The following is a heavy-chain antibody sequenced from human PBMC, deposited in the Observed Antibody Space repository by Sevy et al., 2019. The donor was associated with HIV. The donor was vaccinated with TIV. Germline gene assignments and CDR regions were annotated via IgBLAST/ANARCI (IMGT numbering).Heavy chain of an antibody. Sequence: GGSLRLSCVASEFIFSNAWMTWVRQAPGGGLEWVGRIKSKTDGGRTDYAAPVKGRFTISRDDSENTLYLQMNSLKTEDTAVYYCTTISDRLGALALDYWGQGTLVTVSS. V-gene: IGHV3-15*01. CDR3: TTISDRLGALALDY. D-gene: IGHD3-16*02. CDR1: EFIFSNAW. CDR2: IKSKTDGGRT. J-gene: IGHJ4*02.